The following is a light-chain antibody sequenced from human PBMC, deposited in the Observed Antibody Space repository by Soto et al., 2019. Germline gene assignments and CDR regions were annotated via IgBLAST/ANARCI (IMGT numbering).Light chain of an antibody. CDR3: QQYRT. CDR1: QSISSW. Sequence: DIQMTQSPSTLSASVGDRVTITCRASQSISSWLAWYQQKPGKAPKLLIYDASSLESGVPSRFSGSGSGTEFTLTISSLPPDDFATYYCQQYRTFGQGTKVEIK. J-gene: IGKJ1*01. CDR2: DAS. V-gene: IGKV1-5*01.